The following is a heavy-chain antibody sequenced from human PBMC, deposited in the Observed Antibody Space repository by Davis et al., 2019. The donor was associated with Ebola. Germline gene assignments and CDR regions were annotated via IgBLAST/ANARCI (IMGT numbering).Heavy chain of an antibody. CDR3: ARGRNSNQLGGWFDP. Sequence: AASVKVSCKASGFTFTSSAMQWVRQARGQRLEWIGWIVVGSGNTNYAQKFQGRVTITRDTSASTAYMELSSLRSEDTAVYYCARGRNSNQLGGWFDPWGQGTLVTVSS. CDR1: GFTFTSSA. V-gene: IGHV1-58*02. D-gene: IGHD2-2*01. CDR2: IVVGSGNT. J-gene: IGHJ5*02.